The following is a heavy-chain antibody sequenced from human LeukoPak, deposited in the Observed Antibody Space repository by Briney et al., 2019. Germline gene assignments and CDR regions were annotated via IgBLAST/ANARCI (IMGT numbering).Heavy chain of an antibody. CDR1: GYIFTAYY. V-gene: IGHV1-2*02. J-gene: IGHJ4*02. CDR2: INPNSGGS. D-gene: IGHD3-3*01. CDR3: ARVPRRGYYDFWSGYYPNFDY. Sequence: ASVKVSCQTSGYIFTAYYIHWVRQAPGQGLEWVGWINPNSGGSNSAQKFQGRVTITRNTSISTAYMELSSLRSEDTAVYYCARVPRRGYYDFWSGYYPNFDYWGQGTLVTVSS.